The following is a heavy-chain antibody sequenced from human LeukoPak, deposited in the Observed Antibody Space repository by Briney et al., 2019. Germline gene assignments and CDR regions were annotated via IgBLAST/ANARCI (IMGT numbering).Heavy chain of an antibody. V-gene: IGHV4-59*01. CDR1: GASISSYY. D-gene: IGHD1-26*01. J-gene: IGHJ4*02. CDR3: ARGGPTIVDY. CDR2: FYYSGST. Sequence: SETLSLTCTVSGASISSYYWTWIRQPPGKGLEWIGYFYYSGSTNYNPSLKSRVTIPVDTSKNQFSLKVSSVTAADTALYYCARGGPTIVDYWGQGTLVTVSS.